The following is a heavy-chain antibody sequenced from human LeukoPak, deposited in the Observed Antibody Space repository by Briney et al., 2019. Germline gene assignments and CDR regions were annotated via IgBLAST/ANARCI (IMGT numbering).Heavy chain of an antibody. CDR1: GGSISSYY. CDR3: AGWAVGLDNYYDSRTDDY. D-gene: IGHD3-22*01. CDR2: IYYSGST. J-gene: IGHJ4*02. V-gene: IGHV4-59*01. Sequence: SETLSLTCTVPGGSISSYYWSWIRQPPGKGLEWIGYIYYSGSTNYNPSLKSRVTISVDTSKNQFSLKLSSVTAADTAVYYCAGWAVGLDNYYDSRTDDYWGQGTLVTVSS.